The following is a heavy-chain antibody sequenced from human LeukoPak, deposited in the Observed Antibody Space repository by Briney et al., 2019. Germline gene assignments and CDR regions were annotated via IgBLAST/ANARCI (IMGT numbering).Heavy chain of an antibody. J-gene: IGHJ3*02. CDR3: ARTRGDAFDI. Sequence: SETLSLTCTVSGGSISSYYWRWIRQPPGKGLEWIGYIYYSGSTNYNPSLKSRVTISVDTSKNQFSLKLSSVTAADTAVYYCARTRGDAFDIWGQGTMVTVSS. CDR2: IYYSGST. V-gene: IGHV4-59*01. CDR1: GGSISSYY.